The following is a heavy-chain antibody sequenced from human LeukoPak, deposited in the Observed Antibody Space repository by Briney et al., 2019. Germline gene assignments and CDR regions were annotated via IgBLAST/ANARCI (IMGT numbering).Heavy chain of an antibody. V-gene: IGHV4-59*01. D-gene: IGHD1-1*01. Sequence: SETLSLTCTVSGGSITPYYRNWIRQPPGKGLEWIGYIYYSGSADYNPALKSRVTISVDTSKNQISLKLSSVTAADTDVYYCARDKVPGDYWGQGTLVTVSS. J-gene: IGHJ4*02. CDR2: IYYSGSA. CDR1: GGSITPYY. CDR3: ARDKVPGDY.